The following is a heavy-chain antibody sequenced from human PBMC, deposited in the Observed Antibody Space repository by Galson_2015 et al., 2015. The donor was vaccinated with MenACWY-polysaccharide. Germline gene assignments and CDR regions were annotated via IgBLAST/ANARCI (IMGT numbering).Heavy chain of an antibody. V-gene: IGHV4-61*02. Sequence: LSLTCTVSGGSISSGVHYWSWIRQPAGKGLEWIGRINTSGSATYNPSLKSRVTISVDTSKNQFSLNVRSVTAADTAVYFCVRETGSGAYYNDYHRMDVWGRGTTVIVSS. CDR3: VRETGSGAYYNDYHRMDV. CDR2: INTSGSA. D-gene: IGHD3-10*01. J-gene: IGHJ6*02. CDR1: GGSISSGVHY.